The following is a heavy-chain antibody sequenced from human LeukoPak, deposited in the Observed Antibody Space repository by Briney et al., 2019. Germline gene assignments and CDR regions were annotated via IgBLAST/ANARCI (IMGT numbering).Heavy chain of an antibody. J-gene: IGHJ4*02. D-gene: IGHD6-13*01. V-gene: IGHV3-30*04. Sequence: GGSLRLSCAASGFNFSNYAMHWVRQAPGKGLEWVAVISYEGNNKYYADSVKGRFTVSRDNSKNTLYLQMNSLRAEDTAVYYCVRGAYSSSWLNFDYWGQGTLVTVSS. CDR3: VRGAYSSSWLNFDY. CDR2: ISYEGNNK. CDR1: GFNFSNYA.